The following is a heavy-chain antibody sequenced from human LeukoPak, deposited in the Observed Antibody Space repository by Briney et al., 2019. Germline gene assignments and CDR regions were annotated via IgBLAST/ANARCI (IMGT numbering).Heavy chain of an antibody. D-gene: IGHD3-10*01. CDR2: IVVCSGNT. CDR3: AADGRGRASGSYYINDAFDI. J-gene: IGHJ3*02. V-gene: IGHV1-58*02. CDR1: GFTFTSSA. Sequence: GTSVKVSCKASGFTFTSSAMQWVRQARGHRLEWIGWIVVCSGNTNYAQKFQEKVTITRDMSTSTAYMELSSLRSEDTAVYYCAADGRGRASGSYYINDAFDIWGQGTMVTVSS.